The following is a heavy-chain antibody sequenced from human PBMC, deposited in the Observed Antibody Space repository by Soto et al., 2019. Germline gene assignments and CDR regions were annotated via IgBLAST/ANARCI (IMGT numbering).Heavy chain of an antibody. J-gene: IGHJ4*02. Sequence: EVQLVESGGGLVKPGGSLRLSCAASGFTFSSYSMNWVRQAPGKGLEWVSSISSSSSYIYYADSVKGRFTISRDNAKNSLYLQMNSLRAEDTAVYYCARVYNQRAPSKLLSPAGYWGQGTLVTVSS. CDR3: ARVYNQRAPSKLLSPAGY. V-gene: IGHV3-21*01. CDR2: ISSSSSYI. CDR1: GFTFSSYS. D-gene: IGHD2-2*01.